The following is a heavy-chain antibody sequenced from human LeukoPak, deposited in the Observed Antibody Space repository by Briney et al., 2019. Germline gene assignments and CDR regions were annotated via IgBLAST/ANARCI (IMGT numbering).Heavy chain of an antibody. V-gene: IGHV4-30-2*01. CDR3: ARVIDDSSGFLALDI. Sequence: KPSQTLSLTCAVSGGSISSGGYSWSWIRQPPGKGLEWIGYIYHSGSTYYNPSLKSRVTISVDRSKNQFSLKLSSVTAADTAVYYCARVIDDSSGFLALDIWGQGTMVTVSS. CDR2: IYHSGST. CDR1: GGSISSGGYS. J-gene: IGHJ3*02. D-gene: IGHD3-22*01.